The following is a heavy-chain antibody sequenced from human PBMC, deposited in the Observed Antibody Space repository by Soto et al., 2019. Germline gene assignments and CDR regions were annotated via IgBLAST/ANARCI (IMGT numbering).Heavy chain of an antibody. CDR2: ITIYYGDT. V-gene: IGHV1-18*01. CDR1: GYTFRNYG. Sequence: QVQLVQSGAEVKKPGASVTVSCKASGYTFRNYGITWVRQAPGQGLEWMAWITIYYGDTKTAQKYQCRVTVTADTSTSTAYMESRSLRADDTAVYYCARGDGDTLDYWGQGTLVSVSS. D-gene: IGHD2-21*02. CDR3: ARGDGDTLDY. J-gene: IGHJ4*02.